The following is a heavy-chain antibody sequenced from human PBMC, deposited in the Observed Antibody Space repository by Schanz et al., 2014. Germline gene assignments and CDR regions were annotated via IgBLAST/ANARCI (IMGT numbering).Heavy chain of an antibody. CDR2: ISYDGNTK. V-gene: IGHV3-30-3*01. CDR3: AKDHAGSDILTALGN. Sequence: VQLLESGGGLVQPGGSLRVSCAASGFVFRTFAMYWVRQAPGKGLEWVALISYDGNTKYYADSVKGRFTISRDNSKNTLYLQMNSLRAEDTAVYYCAKDHAGSDILTALGNWGQGTLVTVSS. J-gene: IGHJ4*02. CDR1: GFVFRTFA. D-gene: IGHD3-9*01.